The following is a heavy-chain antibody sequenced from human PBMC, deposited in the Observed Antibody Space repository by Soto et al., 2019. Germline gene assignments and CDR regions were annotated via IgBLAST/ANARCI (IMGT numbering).Heavy chain of an antibody. CDR2: ISSSSSYI. CDR1: GFTFSSYS. Sequence: PGGSLRLSCAASGFTFSSYSMNWVRQAPGKGLEWVSSISSSSSYIYYADSVKGRFTISRENAKNSLYLQMNSLRAEDTAVYYCARPKTTVTGYYYYGMDVWGQGTTVNVSS. J-gene: IGHJ6*02. V-gene: IGHV3-21*01. D-gene: IGHD4-17*01. CDR3: ARPKTTVTGYYYYGMDV.